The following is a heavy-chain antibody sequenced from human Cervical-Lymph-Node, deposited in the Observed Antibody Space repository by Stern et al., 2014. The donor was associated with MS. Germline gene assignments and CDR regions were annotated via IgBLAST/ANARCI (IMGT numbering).Heavy chain of an antibody. V-gene: IGHV4-39*01. CDR3: ATSPDSSGADY. CDR2: IYYSGNT. CDR1: GGSISSSTYY. D-gene: IGHD6-19*01. J-gene: IGHJ4*02. Sequence: QLQLQESGPRLVKPSETLSLTCTVSGGSISSSTYYWGWTRQPPGKGLEWIGRIYYSGNTYYNPSLKSRVTISVDTSKNQFSLKLSSVTAADTAVYYCATSPDSSGADYWGQGTLVTVSS.